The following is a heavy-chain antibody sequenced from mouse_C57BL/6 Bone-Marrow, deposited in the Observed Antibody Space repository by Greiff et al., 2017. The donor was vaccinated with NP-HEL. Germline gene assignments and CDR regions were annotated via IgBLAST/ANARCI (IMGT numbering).Heavy chain of an antibody. V-gene: IGHV5-6*01. CDR1: GFTFSSYG. Sequence: EVQLQQSGGDLVKPGGSLKLSCAASGFTFSSYGMSWVRQTPDKRLEWVATISSGGSYTYYPDSVKGRFTISRDNAKNTLYLQMSSLKSEDTAMYYCARSRIYWYFDVWGTGTTVTVSS. J-gene: IGHJ1*03. D-gene: IGHD1-1*01. CDR3: ARSRIYWYFDV. CDR2: ISSGGSYT.